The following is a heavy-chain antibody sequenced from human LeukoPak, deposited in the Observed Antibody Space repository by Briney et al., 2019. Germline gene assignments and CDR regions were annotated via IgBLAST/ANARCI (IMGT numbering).Heavy chain of an antibody. J-gene: IGHJ4*02. CDR2: IYYSGST. CDR1: GGSISSYY. CDR3: ARHNFAGTYFDY. Sequence: SETLSLTCTVSGGSISSYYWSWIRQPPGKGLEWIGYIYYSGSTNYNPSLKSRVTISVDTSKNQFSLKLSSVTAADTAVYYCARHNFAGTYFDYWGQGTLVTASS. V-gene: IGHV4-59*08. D-gene: IGHD1-26*01.